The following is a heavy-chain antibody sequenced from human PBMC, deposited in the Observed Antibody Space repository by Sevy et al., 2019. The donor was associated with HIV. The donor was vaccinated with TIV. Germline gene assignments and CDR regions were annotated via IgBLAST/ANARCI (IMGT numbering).Heavy chain of an antibody. V-gene: IGHV3-30*18. D-gene: IGHD2-15*01. Sequence: GGSLRLSCAASGFIFNNYDMYWIRQAPGKGLEWVATVSYDGADKDYADIVKGRFTISRDISRSMLYLQMSSLRPEDTVVYFCAKDMVDCSGGTCYSGAVSPFESWGQGTLVTVSS. CDR1: GFIFNNYD. J-gene: IGHJ4*02. CDR2: VSYDGADK. CDR3: AKDMVDCSGGTCYSGAVSPFES.